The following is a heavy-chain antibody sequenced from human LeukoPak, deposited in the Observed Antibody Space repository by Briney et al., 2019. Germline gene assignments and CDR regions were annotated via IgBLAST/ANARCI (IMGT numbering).Heavy chain of an antibody. V-gene: IGHV4-34*01. CDR3: SRAYNWFDP. J-gene: IGHJ5*02. Sequence: SETLSLTCAVYGGSFSGYYWSWIRQPPGKGLEWIGEINHSGSTNYNPSLKSRVTISVDTSKNQFSLKLSSVTAVDTAVYYCSRAYNWFDPWGQGTLVTVSS. CDR2: INHSGST. CDR1: GGSFSGYY.